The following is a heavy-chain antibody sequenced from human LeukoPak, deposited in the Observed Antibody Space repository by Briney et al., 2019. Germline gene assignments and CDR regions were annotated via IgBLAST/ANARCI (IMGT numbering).Heavy chain of an antibody. D-gene: IGHD3-10*01. CDR1: GYIFTGYY. V-gene: IGHV1-2*02. CDR2: INPNSGGT. J-gene: IGHJ4*02. Sequence: ASVKVSCKASGYIFTGYYMHWVRQAPGQGLEWMGWINPNSGGTNYAQKFQGRVTMTRDTSISTAYMELSRLRSEDTAVYYCARGRVRGVIINDYWGQGTLVTVSS. CDR3: ARGRVRGVIINDY.